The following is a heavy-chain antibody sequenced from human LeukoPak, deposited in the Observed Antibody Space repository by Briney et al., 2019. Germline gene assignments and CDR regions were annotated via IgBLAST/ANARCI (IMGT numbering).Heavy chain of an antibody. J-gene: IGHJ5*02. CDR2: IYYSGGT. V-gene: IGHV4-39*01. CDR1: GGSISSSSYY. D-gene: IGHD4-11*01. CDR3: ARGHHSNYRNWFDP. Sequence: SETLSLTCTVSGGSISSSSYYWGWIRQPPGKGLEWIGSIYYSGGTYYNPSLKSRVTISVDTSKNQFSLKLSSVTAADTAVYYCARGHHSNYRNWFDPWGQGTLVTVSS.